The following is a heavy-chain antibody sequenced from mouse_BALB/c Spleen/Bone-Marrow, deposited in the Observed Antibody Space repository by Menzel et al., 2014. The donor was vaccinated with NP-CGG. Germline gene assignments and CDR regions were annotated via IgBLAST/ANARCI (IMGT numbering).Heavy chain of an antibody. CDR3: AREGYDYDWFAY. V-gene: IGHV1-80*01. Sequence: QVTLKVCGAELVRPGSSVKISCKASGYAFSSYWMNWVKQRPGQGLEWIGQIYPGDGDTNYNGKFKGKATLTADKSSSTAYMQLSSLTSEDSAVYFCAREGYDYDWFAYWGQGTLVTVSA. D-gene: IGHD2-4*01. CDR2: IYPGDGDT. CDR1: GYAFSSYW. J-gene: IGHJ3*01.